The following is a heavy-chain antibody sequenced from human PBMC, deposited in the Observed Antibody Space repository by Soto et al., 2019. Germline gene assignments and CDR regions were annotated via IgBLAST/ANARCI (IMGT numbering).Heavy chain of an antibody. CDR2: ISYDGSNK. J-gene: IGHJ4*02. CDR1: GLTFSSYG. CDR3: AKDHSSGWYSYFDY. Sequence: GGSLRLSCAAAGLTFSSYGMHWVRTAPGKGLEWVAVISYDGSNKYYADSVKGRFTISRDNSKNTLYLQMNSLRAEDTAVYYCAKDHSSGWYSYFDYWGQGTLVTVSS. D-gene: IGHD6-19*01. V-gene: IGHV3-30*18.